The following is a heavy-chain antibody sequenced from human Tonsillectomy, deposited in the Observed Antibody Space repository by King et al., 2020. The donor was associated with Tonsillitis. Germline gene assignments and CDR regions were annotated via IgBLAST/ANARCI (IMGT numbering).Heavy chain of an antibody. CDR2: IKQDGIGK. D-gene: IGHD4/OR15-4a*01. CDR3: ARDSAGSLEY. J-gene: IGHJ4*02. V-gene: IGHV3-7*01. Sequence: VQLVESGGGLVQPGGSLRRSRAASGFTFSTYWMGWVRQAPGKGLEWVAHIKQDGIGKQDVGSVRGRFAISSDNAKSSVYLQVNSLRGEDTAVYYCARDSAGSLEYWGQGTLVTVSS. CDR1: GFTFSTYW.